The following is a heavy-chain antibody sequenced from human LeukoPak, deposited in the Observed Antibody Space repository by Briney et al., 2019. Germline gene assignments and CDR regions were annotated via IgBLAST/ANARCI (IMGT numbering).Heavy chain of an antibody. D-gene: IGHD3-3*01. CDR2: IYTSGST. CDR1: GGSISSGSYY. CDR3: AAQVVIIGNDAFDI. V-gene: IGHV4-61*02. J-gene: IGHJ3*02. Sequence: PSETLSLTCTVSGGSISSGSYYWSWIRQPAGKGLEWIGRIYTSGSTNYNPSLKSRVTISVDTSKNQFSLKLSSVTAADTAVYYCAAQVVIIGNDAFDIWGQGTMVTVSS.